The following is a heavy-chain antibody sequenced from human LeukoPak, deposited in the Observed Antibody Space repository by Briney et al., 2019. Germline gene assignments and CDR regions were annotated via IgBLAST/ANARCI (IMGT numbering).Heavy chain of an antibody. CDR2: IFIDGST. CDR3: AKDGSSSVDY. J-gene: IGHJ4*02. CDR1: GFTVSSNY. Sequence: PGGSLRPSCAASGFTVSSNYMSWVRQAPGKGLEWVSVIFIDGSTYYADSVKGRFTISRDNSKNTLYLQMNSLRAEDTAVYYCAKDGSSSVDYWGQGTLVTVSS. D-gene: IGHD6-6*01. V-gene: IGHV3-53*05.